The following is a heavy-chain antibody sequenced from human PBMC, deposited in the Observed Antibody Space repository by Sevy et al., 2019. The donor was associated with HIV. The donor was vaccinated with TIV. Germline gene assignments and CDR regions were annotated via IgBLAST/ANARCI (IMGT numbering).Heavy chain of an antibody. CDR2: INPSGGST. Sequence: ASVKVSGRASGYTFTSYHMHWVRQAPGQGLEWMGIINPSGGSTNYAQKFQGRVTMTRDKSTSTVYMELSSLKFVDTAVYFCARGYGSLDYWGPGTPVTVSS. V-gene: IGHV1-46*01. J-gene: IGHJ4*02. D-gene: IGHD2-15*01. CDR1: GYTFTSYH. CDR3: ARGYGSLDY.